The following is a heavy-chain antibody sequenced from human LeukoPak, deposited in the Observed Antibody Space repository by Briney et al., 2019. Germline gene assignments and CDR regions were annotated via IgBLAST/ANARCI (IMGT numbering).Heavy chain of an antibody. D-gene: IGHD3-10*01. Sequence: PSETLSLTCTVSGGSISNYYWSWIRQPPGKGLEWIGYIYYSGSTNYNPSLKSRVTISVDTSKNQFSLKLSSVTAADTAVYYCARDFGAGSYQKEIFDYWGQGTLVTVSS. CDR2: IYYSGST. J-gene: IGHJ4*02. V-gene: IGHV4-59*01. CDR1: GGSISNYY. CDR3: ARDFGAGSYQKEIFDY.